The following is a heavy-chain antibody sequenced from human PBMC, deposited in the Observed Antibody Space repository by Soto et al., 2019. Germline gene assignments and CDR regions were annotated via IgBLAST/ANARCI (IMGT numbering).Heavy chain of an antibody. J-gene: IGHJ4*02. CDR1: GFTFSSYA. D-gene: IGHD3-9*01. CDR3: AKPILTQYDILTGYLN. Sequence: GGSLRLSCAASGFTFSSYAMSWVRQAPGKGLEWVSAISGSGGSTYYADSVKGRFTISRDNSKNTLYLQMNSLRAEDTAVYYCAKPILTQYDILTGYLNWGQGTLVTVSS. CDR2: ISGSGGST. V-gene: IGHV3-23*01.